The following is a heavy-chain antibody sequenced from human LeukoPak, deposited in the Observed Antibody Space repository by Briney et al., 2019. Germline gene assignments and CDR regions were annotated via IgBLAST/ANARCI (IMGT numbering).Heavy chain of an antibody. Sequence: GRSLRLSCAASGFTCTSYAMHWVRQAPGKGLEWVAVAWRHGTDTAYADSVKGRFTISRDNSKNTLYLQMNSLRAEDTAVYYCARQSSSWLDAFDIWGQGTMVTVS. CDR3: ARQSSSWLDAFDI. J-gene: IGHJ3*02. CDR1: GFTCTSYA. V-gene: IGHV3-33*01. CDR2: AWRHGTDT. D-gene: IGHD6-13*01.